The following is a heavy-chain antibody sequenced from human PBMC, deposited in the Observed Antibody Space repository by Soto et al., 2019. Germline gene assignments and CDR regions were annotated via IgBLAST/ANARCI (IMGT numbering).Heavy chain of an antibody. J-gene: IGHJ4*02. V-gene: IGHV3-73*01. CDR3: TGRGGDSLQDS. CDR2: SRSKAKKYAT. CDR1: GFNFSGSA. Sequence: EVQLEESGGGLVQPGGSLKLSWAGLGFNFSGSALHWVRQPSGKGLEWVGRSRSKAKKYATSYATSVQGRFSLSRDDSKNTAFLQMNSLRDEDTGVYFCTGRGGDSLQDSWGRGTLVTVSS. D-gene: IGHD4-17*01.